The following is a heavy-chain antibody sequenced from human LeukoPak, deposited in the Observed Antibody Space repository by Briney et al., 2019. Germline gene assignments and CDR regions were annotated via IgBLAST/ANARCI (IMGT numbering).Heavy chain of an antibody. CDR2: IIPIFGTA. D-gene: IGHD1-26*01. V-gene: IGHV1-69*06. CDR3: AREWELLGGYFDY. Sequence: ASVKLSCKASGGTFSSYAISWVRHAPGQGLEWMGGIIPIFGTANYAQKFQGRVTITADKSTSTAYMELSSLRSEDTAVYYCAREWELLGGYFDYWGQGTLVTVSS. CDR1: GGTFSSYA. J-gene: IGHJ4*02.